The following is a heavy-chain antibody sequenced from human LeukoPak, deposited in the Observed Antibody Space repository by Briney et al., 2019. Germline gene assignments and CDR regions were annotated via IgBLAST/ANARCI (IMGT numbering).Heavy chain of an antibody. D-gene: IGHD3-22*01. V-gene: IGHV3-33*01. Sequence: GGSLRLSCAASGFTFSSYGMHWVGQAPGKGLEGVAVIWYDGSNKYYADSVKGRFTISRDNSKNTLYLQMNSLRAEDKAVYYCARDNVGGKKYYDSSGYPDYWGQGTLVTVSS. J-gene: IGHJ4*02. CDR3: ARDNVGGKKYYDSSGYPDY. CDR1: GFTFSSYG. CDR2: IWYDGSNK.